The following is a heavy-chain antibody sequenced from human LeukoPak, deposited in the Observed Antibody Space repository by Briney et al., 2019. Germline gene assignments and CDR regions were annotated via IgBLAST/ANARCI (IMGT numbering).Heavy chain of an antibody. CDR3: ARARDSSWDY. CDR2: IKDDGSEK. V-gene: IGHV3-7*03. Sequence: GGSLRLSCAASGFTVSSNYMSWVRQAPGKGLGWVANIKDDGSEKYYVDSVKGRFTISRDDAKNSLYLQMNSLRAEDTAVYYCARARDSSWDYWGQGTLVTVSS. J-gene: IGHJ4*02. CDR1: GFTVSSNY. D-gene: IGHD6-13*01.